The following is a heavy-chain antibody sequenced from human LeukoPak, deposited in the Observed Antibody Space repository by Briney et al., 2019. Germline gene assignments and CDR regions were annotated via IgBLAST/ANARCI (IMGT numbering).Heavy chain of an antibody. D-gene: IGHD2-8*01. CDR2: INPNSGGT. CDR3: ARVAGLYCTNGVCDAFDI. J-gene: IGHJ3*02. V-gene: IGHV1-2*04. Sequence: ASVKVSCKASGYTFTGYYMHWVRQAPGQGLEWMGWINPNSGGTNYAQKFQGWITMTRDTSISTAYMELSRLRSDDTAVYYCARVAGLYCTNGVCDAFDIWGQGTMVTASS. CDR1: GYTFTGYY.